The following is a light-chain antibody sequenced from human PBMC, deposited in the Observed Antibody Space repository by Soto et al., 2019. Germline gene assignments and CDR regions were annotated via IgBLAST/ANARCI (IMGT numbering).Light chain of an antibody. Sequence: DIQLTQSPSFLSPAIGDSVSMTCRASQVISTSLAWYQVKPGKAPKLLIYAASTLESGVPSRFSATVSGTEFSLTITSLQPEDFATYYCQQLFDSPITFGQGTRLEI. CDR1: QVISTS. V-gene: IGKV1-9*01. CDR3: QQLFDSPIT. J-gene: IGKJ5*01. CDR2: AAS.